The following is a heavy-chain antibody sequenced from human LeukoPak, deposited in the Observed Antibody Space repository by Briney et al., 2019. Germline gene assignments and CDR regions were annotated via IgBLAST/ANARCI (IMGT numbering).Heavy chain of an antibody. CDR3: ARHSRDFWSGYFPAGFDP. CDR2: IYYSGST. CDR1: GGSISSSSCY. V-gene: IGHV4-39*01. D-gene: IGHD3-3*01. J-gene: IGHJ5*02. Sequence: SETLSLTCTVSGGSISSSSCYWGWIRQPPGKGLEWIGSIYYSGSTYYNPSLKSRVTISVDTSKNQFSLKLSSVTAADTAVYYCARHSRDFWSGYFPAGFDPWGQGTLVTVSS.